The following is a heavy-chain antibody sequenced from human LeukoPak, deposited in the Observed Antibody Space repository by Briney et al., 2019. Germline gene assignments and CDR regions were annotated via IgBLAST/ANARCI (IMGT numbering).Heavy chain of an antibody. J-gene: IGHJ4*02. D-gene: IGHD6-19*01. V-gene: IGHV3-53*01. CDR1: GFTVSSNY. Sequence: GGSLRLSCAASGFTVSSNYMSWVRQAPGKGLEWVSVIYSGGSTYYADSVKGRFTISRDNSKNTLYLQMNSLRAEDTAVYYCARDLAVAGTNYFDFWGQGVLVTVSS. CDR3: ARDLAVAGTNYFDF. CDR2: IYSGGST.